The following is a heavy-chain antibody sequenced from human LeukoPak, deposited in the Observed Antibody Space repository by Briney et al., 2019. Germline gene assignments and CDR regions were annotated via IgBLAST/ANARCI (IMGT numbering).Heavy chain of an antibody. V-gene: IGHV3-33*01. CDR2: IWYGGSNK. Sequence: GGSLRLSCAASGFTFSSYGMHWVRQAPGKGLEWVAVIWYGGSNKYYADSVKGRFTISRDNSKNTLYLQMNSLRAEDTAVYYCARDPLSSGWGGYYYYGMDVWGQGTTVTVSS. CDR1: GFTFSSYG. CDR3: ARDPLSSGWGGYYYYGMDV. J-gene: IGHJ6*02. D-gene: IGHD6-19*01.